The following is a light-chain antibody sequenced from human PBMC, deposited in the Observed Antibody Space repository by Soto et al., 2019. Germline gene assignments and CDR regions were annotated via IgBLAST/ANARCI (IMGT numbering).Light chain of an antibody. CDR3: QQYNNWPRT. CDR2: GAS. Sequence: EIVLTQSPGTLSLSPGERATLSCRASQSVRSGYFAWYQQKPGQAPRLLIYGASTRATGIPARFSGSGSGTEFTLTISSLQSEDFAVYYCQQYNNWPRTFGQGTKVDNK. V-gene: IGKV3-15*01. J-gene: IGKJ1*01. CDR1: QSVRSGY.